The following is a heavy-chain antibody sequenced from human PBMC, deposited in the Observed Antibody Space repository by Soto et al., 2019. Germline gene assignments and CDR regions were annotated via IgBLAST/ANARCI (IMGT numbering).Heavy chain of an antibody. CDR1: GYTFTSYY. V-gene: IGHV1-46*01. D-gene: IGHD3-22*01. Sequence: ASVKVSCKASGYTFTSYYMHWVRQAPGQGLEWMGIINPSGGSTSYAQKFQGRVTMTRDTSTSTVYMELSSLRSEDTAVYYCARDLGDYYDSSGYQAFDIWGQGTMVTVS. J-gene: IGHJ3*02. CDR3: ARDLGDYYDSSGYQAFDI. CDR2: INPSGGST.